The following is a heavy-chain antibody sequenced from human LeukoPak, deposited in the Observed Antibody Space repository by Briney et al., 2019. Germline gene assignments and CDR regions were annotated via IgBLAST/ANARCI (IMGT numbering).Heavy chain of an antibody. Sequence: GGSLRLSCAASGFTFSSYAISWVRQAPGQGLEWMGGIIPIFGTANYAQKFQGRVTITADESTSTAYMELSSLRSEDTAVYYCECRFLEWLLYPFDYWGQGTLVTVSS. V-gene: IGHV1-69*01. J-gene: IGHJ4*02. CDR2: IIPIFGTA. D-gene: IGHD3-3*01. CDR3: ECRFLEWLLYPFDY. CDR1: GFTFSSYA.